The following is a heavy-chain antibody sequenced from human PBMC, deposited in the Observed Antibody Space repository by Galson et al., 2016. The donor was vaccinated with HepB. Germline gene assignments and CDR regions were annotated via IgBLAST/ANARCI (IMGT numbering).Heavy chain of an antibody. D-gene: IGHD5-12*01. CDR2: IRSNTNNYAT. Sequence: SLRLSCAASGFTFSGSAMHWVRQAPGKGLERIGRIRSNTNNYATAYAASLQGRFTISRDDAKNTAYLQMNSLKTEDTAVYYCSRPLYRGSGGYGNTERFDPWGQGTLVTVSS. J-gene: IGHJ5*02. CDR3: SRPLYRGSGGYGNTERFDP. V-gene: IGHV3-73*01. CDR1: GFTFSGSA.